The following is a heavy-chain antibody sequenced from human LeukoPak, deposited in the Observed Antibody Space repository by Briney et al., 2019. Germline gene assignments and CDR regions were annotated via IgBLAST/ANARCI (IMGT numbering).Heavy chain of an antibody. D-gene: IGHD2-2*01. CDR3: ARGGHCSTTSCSNYDGMDV. V-gene: IGHV3-33*01. Sequence: GGSLRLSCAASGFTFSSYGMHWVRQAPGKGLEWVAATWYDGSNKYYADSVKGRFTISRDNSKNTLYLQMNSLRAEDTAVYFCARGGHCSTTSCSNYDGMDVWGQGTTLTVSS. CDR1: GFTFSSYG. CDR2: TWYDGSNK. J-gene: IGHJ6*02.